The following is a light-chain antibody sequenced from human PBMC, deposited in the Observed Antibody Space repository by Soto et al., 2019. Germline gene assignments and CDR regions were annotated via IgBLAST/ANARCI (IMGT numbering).Light chain of an antibody. Sequence: QSVLTQLPSVSWAPGQRVTISCTGSSSDIGAGYEVHWYQQLPGTAPKLLIYGNSNRPSGVPDRFSGSKSGTSASLAITGIQAEDEADYYCQSYDNSLSGYVFGTGTKLTVL. CDR2: GNS. CDR1: SSDIGAGYE. CDR3: QSYDNSLSGYV. V-gene: IGLV1-40*01. J-gene: IGLJ1*01.